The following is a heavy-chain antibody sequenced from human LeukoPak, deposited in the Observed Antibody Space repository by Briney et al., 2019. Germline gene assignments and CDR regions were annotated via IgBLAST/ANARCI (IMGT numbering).Heavy chain of an antibody. V-gene: IGHV3-7*01. CDR2: IKQDGSEK. Sequence: GGSLRLSCAASGFTFNYYWMSWVRQPPGKGLEWVANIKQDGSEKRYVDSMKGRFTISRDNANNSLYLHVNSLRVEDTAIYYCARNQKGASDAFDIWGLGTMVTVSS. CDR1: GFTFNYYW. J-gene: IGHJ3*02. CDR3: ARNQKGASDAFDI.